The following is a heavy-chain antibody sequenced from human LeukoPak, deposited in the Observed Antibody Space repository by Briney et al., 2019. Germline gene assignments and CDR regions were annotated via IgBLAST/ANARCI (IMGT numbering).Heavy chain of an antibody. CDR1: GFTFSSYG. Sequence: GGSLRLSCAASGFTFSSYGMHWVRQAPGKGLEWVAVISYDGSNKYYADSVKGRFTVSRDNSKNTLYLQMNSLRAEDTAVYYCAKVERIVVVPAAIDYWGQGTLVTVSS. J-gene: IGHJ4*02. D-gene: IGHD2-2*01. CDR3: AKVERIVVVPAAIDY. CDR2: ISYDGSNK. V-gene: IGHV3-30*18.